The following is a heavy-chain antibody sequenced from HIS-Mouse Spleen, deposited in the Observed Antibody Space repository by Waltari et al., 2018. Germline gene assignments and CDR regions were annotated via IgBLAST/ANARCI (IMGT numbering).Heavy chain of an antibody. Sequence: QLQLQESGPGLVTPSETLSLTCTVSGGSISSSSYYWGWIRQPPGKGLEWIGSIYYSGSPYYNPSLKSRVTISVDTSKNQFSLKLSSVIAADTAVYYCAREIPYSSSWYDWYFDLWGRGTLVTVSS. V-gene: IGHV4-39*07. CDR2: IYYSGSP. D-gene: IGHD6-13*01. CDR1: GGSISSSSYY. J-gene: IGHJ2*01. CDR3: AREIPYSSSWYDWYFDL.